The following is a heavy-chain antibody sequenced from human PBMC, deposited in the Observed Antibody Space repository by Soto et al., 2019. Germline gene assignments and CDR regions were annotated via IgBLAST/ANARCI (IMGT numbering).Heavy chain of an antibody. CDR3: ASGLVTTLHY. Sequence: TLSLTCAVSGGSVSSGGYSWSWIRQPPGKGLEWIGYIYHSGSTYYNPSLKSRVTISVDRSKNQCSLKLSSVTAADTAVYYCASGLVTTLHYWGQGTLVTVSS. V-gene: IGHV4-30-2*01. D-gene: IGHD4-17*01. J-gene: IGHJ4*02. CDR1: GGSVSSGGYS. CDR2: IYHSGST.